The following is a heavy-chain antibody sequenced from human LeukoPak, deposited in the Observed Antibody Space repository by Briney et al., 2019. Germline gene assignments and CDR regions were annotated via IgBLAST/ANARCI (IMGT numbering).Heavy chain of an antibody. CDR2: IYPGDSDT. CDR3: ARRRSPAKGYCSSTSCFNWFDP. J-gene: IGHJ5*02. V-gene: IGHV5-51*01. D-gene: IGHD2-2*01. Sequence: GESLKISCKGSGYSFTSDWIGWVRQMPGKGLEWMGIIYPGDSDTRYSPSFQGQVTISADKSISTAYLQWSSLKASDTAMYYCARRRSPAKGYCSSTSCFNWFDPWGQGTLVTVSS. CDR1: GYSFTSDW.